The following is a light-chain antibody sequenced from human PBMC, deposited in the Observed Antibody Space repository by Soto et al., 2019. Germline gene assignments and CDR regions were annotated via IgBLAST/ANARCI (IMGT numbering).Light chain of an antibody. Sequence: SVLTQPASVSGSPGQSITISCTGTNSDVGDYNYVSWYQQHPGRAPKLMIYEVSNRPSGVSNRFFGSKSGNAASLTISGLQAEDEADYYCSSYTSRSSHYVFGTGTKVTVL. V-gene: IGLV2-14*01. CDR1: NSDVGDYNY. CDR3: SSYTSRSSHYV. CDR2: EVS. J-gene: IGLJ1*01.